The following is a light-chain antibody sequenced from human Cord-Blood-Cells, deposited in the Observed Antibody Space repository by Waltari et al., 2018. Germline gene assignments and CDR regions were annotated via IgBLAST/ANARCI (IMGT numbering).Light chain of an antibody. J-gene: IGLJ3*02. V-gene: IGLV2-14*03. CDR3: SSYTSSSTWV. Sequence: QSALTQPASVSGSPGQSITISCPGTSSDAGGSNYASWYQQHPDKAPKLMIYDVGNRPSGVSNRFSGSKSGNTASLTISGLQAEDEADYYCSSYTSSSTWVFGGGTKLTVL. CDR1: SSDAGGSNY. CDR2: DVG.